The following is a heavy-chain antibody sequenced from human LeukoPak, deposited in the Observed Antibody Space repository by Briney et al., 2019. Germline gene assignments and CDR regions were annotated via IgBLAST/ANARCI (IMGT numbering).Heavy chain of an antibody. Sequence: TLSLTCTVSGGSISSGSYYWSWIRQPAGKKLEWIGRIYTSGSTNYNPSLKSRVTISVDTSKNQFSLKLSSVTAADTAVYYCARGPGYCSSTSCYGLYMGVWGKGTTVTIS. CDR1: GGSISSGSYY. CDR2: IYTSGST. CDR3: ARGPGYCSSTSCYGLYMGV. V-gene: IGHV4-61*02. D-gene: IGHD2-2*01. J-gene: IGHJ6*03.